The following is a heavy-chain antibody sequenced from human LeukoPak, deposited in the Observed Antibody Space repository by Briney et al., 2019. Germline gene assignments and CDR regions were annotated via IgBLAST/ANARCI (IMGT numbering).Heavy chain of an antibody. CDR3: AILAVAGLDY. Sequence: ASVKVSCKASGGTFSSYAISWVRQAPGQGLEWMGGIIPIFGTANYAQKFQGRVTMTRDTSTSTVYMELSSLRSEDTAVYYCAILAVAGLDYWGQGTLVTVSS. D-gene: IGHD6-19*01. CDR2: IIPIFGTA. J-gene: IGHJ4*02. V-gene: IGHV1-69*05. CDR1: GGTFSSYA.